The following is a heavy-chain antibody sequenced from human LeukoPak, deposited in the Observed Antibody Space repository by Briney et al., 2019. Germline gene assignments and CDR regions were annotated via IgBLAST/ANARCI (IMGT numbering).Heavy chain of an antibody. D-gene: IGHD2-15*01. CDR3: ARLCVGGGSCPRYYYYGMDV. CDR2: IYYSGST. J-gene: IGHJ6*02. CDR1: GGSFSGYY. V-gene: IGHV4-59*08. Sequence: PSETLSLTCAVYGGSFSGYYWSWIRQPPGKGLEWIGYIYYSGSTNYNPSLKSRVTISVDTSKNQFSLKLSSVTAADTAVYYCARLCVGGGSCPRYYYYGMDVWGQGTTVTVSS.